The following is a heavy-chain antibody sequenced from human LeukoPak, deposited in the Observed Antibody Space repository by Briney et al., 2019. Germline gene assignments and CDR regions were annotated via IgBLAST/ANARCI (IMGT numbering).Heavy chain of an antibody. D-gene: IGHD5-24*01. Sequence: KTGGSLRLSCAASGFTFSSYSVNWVRQAPGKGLEWVSSISSSSSYIYYADSVKGRFTISRDNAKNSLYLQMNSLRAEDTAVYYCARDRDYYYYMDVWGKGTTVTVSS. CDR3: ARDRDYYYYMDV. J-gene: IGHJ6*03. CDR1: GFTFSSYS. V-gene: IGHV3-21*01. CDR2: ISSSSSYI.